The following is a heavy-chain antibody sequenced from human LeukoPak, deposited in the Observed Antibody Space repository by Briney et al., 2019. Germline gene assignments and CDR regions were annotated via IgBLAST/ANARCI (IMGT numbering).Heavy chain of an antibody. CDR1: GGSFRGYY. CDR3: ARGAVAGTTSPDFDY. Sequence: PSETLSLTCTVYGGSFRGYYWTWIRQSPGKGLQWIGEINHSGSTNYNPSLKSRVTISVDTSKNQFSLKLSSVTAADTAVYYCARGAVAGTTSPDFDYWGRGTLVTVSS. CDR2: INHSGST. D-gene: IGHD1-1*01. J-gene: IGHJ4*02. V-gene: IGHV4-34*01.